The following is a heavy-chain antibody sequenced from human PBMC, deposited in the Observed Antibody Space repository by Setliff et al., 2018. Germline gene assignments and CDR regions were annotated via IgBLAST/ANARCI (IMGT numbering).Heavy chain of an antibody. CDR1: GGSIRSGNDL. D-gene: IGHD4-4*01. CDR3: AREVTDPVSSDAFDI. J-gene: IGHJ3*02. CDR2: ISAYTGRA. Sequence: PSETLSLTCTVSGGSIRSGNDLWSWLRQSPGKGLEWIAYISAYTGRAYYNPSLQSRAALSADTSKSQFSLRLTSVTAADTAVYYCAREVTDPVSSDAFDIWGQGRMVTVSS. V-gene: IGHV4-30-4*01.